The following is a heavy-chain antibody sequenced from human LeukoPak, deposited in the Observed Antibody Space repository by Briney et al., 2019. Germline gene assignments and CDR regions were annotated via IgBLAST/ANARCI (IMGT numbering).Heavy chain of an antibody. J-gene: IGHJ3*02. CDR2: FYTRGST. Sequence: SEALSLTCTGPGGSINKYYCGWIRQPAGKGAGGVGRFYTRGSTNSHPSLKSRVTMSVDTSKNQFSLKLSSVTAADTAVYYCARGRYCSADICSGGDAFDIWGQGTMVSVSS. CDR3: ARGRYCSADICSGGDAFDI. CDR1: GGSINKYY. D-gene: IGHD2-15*01. V-gene: IGHV4-4*07.